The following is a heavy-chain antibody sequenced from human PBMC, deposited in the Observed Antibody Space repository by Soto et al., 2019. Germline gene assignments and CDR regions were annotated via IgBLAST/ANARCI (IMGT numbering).Heavy chain of an antibody. V-gene: IGHV3-23*01. CDR1: ELTCIGFA. J-gene: IGHJ4*02. D-gene: IGHD6-25*01. Sequence: SMRVRKAVSELTCIGFAVSWVRQAPGKGLEWVSAISGTGGTTYYADSVKGRFTISRDNSRNTLHLQMNSLRAEDTAIYYCAKFFVETGGSSGWPWSFHFWGQGTLVTVSS. CDR2: ISGTGGTT. CDR3: AKFFVETGGSSGWPWSFHF.